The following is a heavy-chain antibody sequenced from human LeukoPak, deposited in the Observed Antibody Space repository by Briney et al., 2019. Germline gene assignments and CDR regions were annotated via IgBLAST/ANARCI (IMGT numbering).Heavy chain of an antibody. Sequence: SETLSLTCTVSGGSVSSGSYYWSWIRQPPGKGLEWIGYIYYSGSTNYNPSLKSRVTISVDRSKNQFSLKVRSMTAADTALYFCVRDSARWSWAYWGQGTLVTVSS. CDR2: IYYSGST. CDR1: GGSVSSGSYY. J-gene: IGHJ4*02. CDR3: VRDSARWSWAY. D-gene: IGHD2-8*01. V-gene: IGHV4-61*01.